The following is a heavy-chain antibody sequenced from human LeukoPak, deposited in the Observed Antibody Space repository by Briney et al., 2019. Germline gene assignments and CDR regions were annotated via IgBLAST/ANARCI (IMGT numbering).Heavy chain of an antibody. Sequence: PSGTLSLTCAVSGGSISSSNWWSWVRQPPGKGLEWIGEIYHSGSTNYNPSLKGRVTISVDKSKNQFSLKLSSVTAADTAVYYCARESDSGYYINGAFDIWGQGTMVTVSS. D-gene: IGHD3-22*01. CDR2: IYHSGST. J-gene: IGHJ3*02. CDR1: GGSISSSNW. CDR3: ARESDSGYYINGAFDI. V-gene: IGHV4-4*02.